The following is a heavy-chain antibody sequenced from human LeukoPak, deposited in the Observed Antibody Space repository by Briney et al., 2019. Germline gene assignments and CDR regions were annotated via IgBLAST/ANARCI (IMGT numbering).Heavy chain of an antibody. J-gene: IGHJ6*02. CDR1: GYTFTGYY. Sequence: ASVKVSCKASGYTFTGYYMHWVRQAPGQGLEWMGWINPNSGGTNYAHKFQGRVTMTRDKSISTAYIERSRLRSDDTAVYYCARVLPVAMLESNYYYWGMDVWGREPTVTVSS. CDR3: ARVLPVAMLESNYYYWGMDV. CDR2: INPNSGGT. V-gene: IGHV1-2*02. D-gene: IGHD2-2*01.